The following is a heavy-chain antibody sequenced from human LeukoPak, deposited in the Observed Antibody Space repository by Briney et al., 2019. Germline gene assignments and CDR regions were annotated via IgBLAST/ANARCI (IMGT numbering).Heavy chain of an antibody. CDR1: GYTFTSYG. Sequence: ASVKVSCKASGYTFTSYGISWVRQAPGQGLEWMGWISAYNGNTNYAPKLQGRVTMTTDTSTSTAYMELRSLRSDDTAVYYCAREDCSGGSCYSLSLTPVFHVFDIWGQGTMVTVSS. D-gene: IGHD2-15*01. CDR2: ISAYNGNT. J-gene: IGHJ3*02. CDR3: AREDCSGGSCYSLSLTPVFHVFDI. V-gene: IGHV1-18*01.